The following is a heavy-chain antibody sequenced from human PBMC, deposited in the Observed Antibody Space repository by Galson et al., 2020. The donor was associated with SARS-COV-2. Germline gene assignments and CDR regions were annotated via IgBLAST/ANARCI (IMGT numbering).Heavy chain of an antibody. CDR1: GFTFSKYW. Sequence: GGSLRLSCAASGFTFSKYWMSWVRQAPGKGLEWVAKIKQDESEKYYVDSGKGRFTISRDNAKNSLYLQINSLTAEDTAVYYCARDRDNRAQWGYYVMGVWGQGTTVTVS. CDR3: ARDRDNRAQWGYYVMGV. J-gene: IGHJ6*02. V-gene: IGHV3-7*01. D-gene: IGHD1-26*01. CDR2: IKQDESEK.